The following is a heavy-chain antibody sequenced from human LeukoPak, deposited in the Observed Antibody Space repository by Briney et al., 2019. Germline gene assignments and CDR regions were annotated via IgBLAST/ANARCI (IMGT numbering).Heavy chain of an antibody. D-gene: IGHD4-17*01. CDR1: GFTFSSDW. Sequence: PGGSLRLSCAASGFTFSSDWMHWVRPAPGEGLVWVPRITNDASSTSYADSVKGRFTISRDNAKNTLYLEMSSLRAEDTAVYYCVRDSSVTRMDVWGKGTTVTVSS. CDR2: ITNDASST. V-gene: IGHV3-74*01. CDR3: VRDSSVTRMDV. J-gene: IGHJ6*04.